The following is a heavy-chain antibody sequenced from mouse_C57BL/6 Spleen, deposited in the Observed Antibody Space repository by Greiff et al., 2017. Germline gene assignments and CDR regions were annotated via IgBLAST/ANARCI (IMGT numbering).Heavy chain of an antibody. CDR2: IRLKSDNYAT. J-gene: IGHJ2*01. D-gene: IGHD2-5*01. V-gene: IGHV6-3*01. CDR1: GFTFSNYW. Sequence: EVNVVESGGGLVQPGGSMKLSCVASGFTFSNYWMNWVRQSPEKGLEWVAQIRLKSDNYATHYAESVKGRFTISRDESKSSVYLQMSNLRAEDTGIYYCTGKTYYSTPVGYWGQGTTLTVSS. CDR3: TGKTYYSTPVGY.